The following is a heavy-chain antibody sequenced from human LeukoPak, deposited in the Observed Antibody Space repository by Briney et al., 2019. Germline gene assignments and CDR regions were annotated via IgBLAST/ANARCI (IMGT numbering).Heavy chain of an antibody. CDR2: VSSSGSSI. Sequence: GGSLRLSCATSRFTFSSYSMNWVREAPGKGLEWVSSVSSSGSSIYYAGSVQGRFTISRDNAKNSLYLQMSSLRAEDTAVYYCARGPLRGDRGYDRFDYWGQGTQVTVSS. CDR1: RFTFSSYS. CDR3: ARGPLRGDRGYDRFDY. D-gene: IGHD5-12*01. J-gene: IGHJ4*02. V-gene: IGHV3-21*01.